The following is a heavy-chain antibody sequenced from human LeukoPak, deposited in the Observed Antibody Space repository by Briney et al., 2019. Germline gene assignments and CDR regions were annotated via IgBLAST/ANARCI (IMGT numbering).Heavy chain of an antibody. J-gene: IGHJ4*02. CDR1: GGSIRSSYYY. D-gene: IGHD3-10*01. V-gene: IGHV4-39*07. Sequence: SETLSLTCTVSGGSIRSSYYYWSWIRQPPGKGLEWIGEINHSGSSNYNPSLKSRVTISVDTSKNQFSLKLSSVTAADTAVYYCARDGPYGSGSYWFDYWGQGTLVTVSS. CDR2: INHSGSS. CDR3: ARDGPYGSGSYWFDY.